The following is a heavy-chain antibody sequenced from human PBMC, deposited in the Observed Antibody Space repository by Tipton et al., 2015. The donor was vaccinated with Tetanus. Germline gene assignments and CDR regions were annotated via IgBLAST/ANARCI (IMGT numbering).Heavy chain of an antibody. J-gene: IGHJ6*02. CDR1: GGSLSTFY. Sequence: TLSLTCTVSGGSLSTFYWNWIRQPAGKGLEWIGRIYSSGSPNYNPPLKSRVTMSIDTSKNQFSLELTSVTAADTAVYYCARDFRERSGTYFSYYYAMDVWGQGTTVTVSS. CDR3: ARDFRERSGTYFSYYYAMDV. V-gene: IGHV4-4*07. D-gene: IGHD1-26*01. CDR2: IYSSGSP.